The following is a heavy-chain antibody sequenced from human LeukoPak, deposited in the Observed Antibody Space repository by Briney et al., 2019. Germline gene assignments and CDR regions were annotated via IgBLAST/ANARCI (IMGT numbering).Heavy chain of an antibody. D-gene: IGHD3-22*01. V-gene: IGHV3-48*02. J-gene: IGHJ4*02. CDR1: GFTFSSYS. CDR3: AREGVMNYDSSGVDY. Sequence: GGSLRLSCAASGFTFSSYSMNWVRQDPGKGLEWVSYISSSSSTIYYADSVKGRFTISRDNAKNSLYLQMNSLRDEDTAVYYCAREGVMNYDSSGVDYWGQGTLVTVSS. CDR2: ISSSSSTI.